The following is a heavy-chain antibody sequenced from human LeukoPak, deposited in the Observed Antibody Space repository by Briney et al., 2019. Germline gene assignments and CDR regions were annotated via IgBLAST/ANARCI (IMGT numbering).Heavy chain of an antibody. Sequence: PGGSLRLSCAASGFTFDDYAMHWVRQAPGKGLEWVSGISWNSGSIGYADSVKGRFTISRDNAKNSLYLLMNSLRAEDTALYYCAKAPGYSYGYPFDYWGQGTLVTVSS. V-gene: IGHV3-9*01. D-gene: IGHD5-18*01. CDR3: AKAPGYSYGYPFDY. J-gene: IGHJ4*02. CDR2: ISWNSGSI. CDR1: GFTFDDYA.